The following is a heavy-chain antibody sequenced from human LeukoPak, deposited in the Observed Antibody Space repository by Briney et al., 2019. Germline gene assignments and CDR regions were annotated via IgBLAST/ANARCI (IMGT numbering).Heavy chain of an antibody. D-gene: IGHD1-26*01. V-gene: IGHV4-39*02. CDR3: ARDFRVGATIDAFDI. CDR2: IYYSGST. J-gene: IGHJ3*02. CDR1: GGSISSSSYY. Sequence: PSETLSLTCTVSGGSISSSSYYWGWIRQPPGKGLEWIGSIYYSGSTYYNPSLKSRVTISVDTSKNQFSLKLSSVTAADTAVYYCARDFRVGATIDAFDIWGQGTMVTVSS.